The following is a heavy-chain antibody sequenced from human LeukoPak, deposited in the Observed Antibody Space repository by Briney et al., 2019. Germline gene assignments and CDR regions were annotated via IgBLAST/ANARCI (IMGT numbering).Heavy chain of an antibody. CDR2: ISSSSSYI. CDR3: ARDSYGDYVVSWFDP. CDR1: GFTFSSYS. V-gene: IGHV3-21*01. Sequence: GGSLRLSCAASGFTFSSYSMNWVRQAPGKGLEWVSSISSSSSYIYYADSVKGRLTISRDNAKNSLYLQMNSLRAEDTAVYYCARDSYGDYVVSWFDPWGQGTLVTVSS. D-gene: IGHD4-17*01. J-gene: IGHJ5*02.